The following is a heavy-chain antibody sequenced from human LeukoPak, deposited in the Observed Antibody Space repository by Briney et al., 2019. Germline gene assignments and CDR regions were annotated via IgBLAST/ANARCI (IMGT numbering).Heavy chain of an antibody. CDR1: GFTFSDYY. Sequence: PGGSLRLSCAASGFTFSDYYMSWIRQAPGKGLEWVSYISSSGNSIYYADSVRGRFTISRDNAKNSLYLQMNSLRAEDTAVYYCARDAKSLFDYWGQGTLVTVSS. CDR3: ARDAKSLFDY. J-gene: IGHJ4*02. V-gene: IGHV3-11*04. CDR2: ISSSGNSI.